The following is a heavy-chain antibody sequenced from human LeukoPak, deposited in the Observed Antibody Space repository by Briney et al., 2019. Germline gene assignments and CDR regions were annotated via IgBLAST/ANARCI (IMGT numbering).Heavy chain of an antibody. V-gene: IGHV5-51*01. CDR2: IYPGDSDV. Sequence: GESLKISCKGPGYSFISYWIGWVRQMPGKGLEWMGIIYPGDSDVRYNPSSQGQVTISADKSISTAYLQWNSLKASDTAMYYCARGRDGYNHAFDIWGQGTMVTVSS. CDR3: ARGRDGYNHAFDI. CDR1: GYSFISYW. J-gene: IGHJ3*02. D-gene: IGHD5-24*01.